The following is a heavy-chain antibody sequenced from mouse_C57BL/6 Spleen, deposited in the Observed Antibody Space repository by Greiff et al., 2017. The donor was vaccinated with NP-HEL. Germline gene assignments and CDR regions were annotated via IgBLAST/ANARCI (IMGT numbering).Heavy chain of an antibody. J-gene: IGHJ2*01. CDR3: ARGASYYYGSSPYYFDY. D-gene: IGHD1-1*01. CDR2: IDPSDSET. V-gene: IGHV1-52*01. Sequence: QVQLQQPGAELVRPGSSVKLSCKASGYTFTSYWMHWVKQRPIQGLEWIGNIDPSDSETHYNQKFKDKATLTVEKSSSTAYMQLSSLTSEDSAVYYCARGASYYYGSSPYYFDYWGQGTTLTVSS. CDR1: GYTFTSYW.